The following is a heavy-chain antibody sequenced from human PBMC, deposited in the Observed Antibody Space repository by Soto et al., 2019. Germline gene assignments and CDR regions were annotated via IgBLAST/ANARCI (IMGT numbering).Heavy chain of an antibody. V-gene: IGHV1-69*13. D-gene: IGHD2-21*01. CDR2: ISPIYGTA. CDR3: ARDRDWDAFDI. J-gene: IGHJ3*02. CDR1: GYTFTSYG. Sequence: SVTVSCTASGYTFTSYGISWVRQSPGQGLEWMGWISPIYGTANYAQKLQGRVTITADESTSTAYMELSSLRSEDTAVYYCARDRDWDAFDIWGQGTMVTVS.